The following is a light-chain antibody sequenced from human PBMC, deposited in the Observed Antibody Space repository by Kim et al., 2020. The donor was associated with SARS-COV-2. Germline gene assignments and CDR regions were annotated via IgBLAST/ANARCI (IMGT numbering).Light chain of an antibody. CDR1: ESVFKY. Sequence: VLTQSPATMTLSPGERATLPGRASESVFKYVAWYQKKPGQPRRLLIHDTSNRATGIPARFSGSGYGTDFTLTISSLETEDFAVYYSQQRNMWRPITFGQGTRLEIK. CDR2: DTS. J-gene: IGKJ5*01. V-gene: IGKV3-11*01. CDR3: QQRNMWRPIT.